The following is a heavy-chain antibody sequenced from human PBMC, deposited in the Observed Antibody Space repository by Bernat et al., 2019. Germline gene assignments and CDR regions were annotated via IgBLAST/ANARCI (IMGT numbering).Heavy chain of an antibody. Sequence: EVQLVESGGGLVQPGGSLRLSCEVSGFTFSRDWMTWVRQAPGKGLEWVANIKQDGSEKYYVDSVRGRFTISRDNAKNSLYLQMNSLRAEDTAVYYCANSGWTEYFQHWGQGTLVTVSS. D-gene: IGHD6-19*01. CDR3: ANSGWTEYFQH. CDR1: GFTFSRDW. J-gene: IGHJ1*01. V-gene: IGHV3-7*03. CDR2: IKQDGSEK.